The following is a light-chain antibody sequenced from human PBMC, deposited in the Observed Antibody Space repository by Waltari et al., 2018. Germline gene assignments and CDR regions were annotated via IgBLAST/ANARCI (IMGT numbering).Light chain of an antibody. J-gene: IGKJ3*01. CDR3: QQRSNWPIT. CDR2: DAS. CDR1: QSAGSY. V-gene: IGKV3-11*01. Sequence: EIVLTQSPATLSLSPGERATLSCRASQSAGSYLAWYQQKPGQAPRLLIYDASNRATGMPARFSGSGSGTDFTLTISSLEPEDFAVYYCQQRSNWPITFGPGTKVDIK.